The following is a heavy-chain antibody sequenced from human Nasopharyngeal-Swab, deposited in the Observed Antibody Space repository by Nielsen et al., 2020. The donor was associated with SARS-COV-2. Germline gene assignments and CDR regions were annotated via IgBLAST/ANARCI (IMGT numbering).Heavy chain of an antibody. CDR3: AKANQFFWFGQFRNDAFTS. D-gene: IGHD3-10*01. CDR1: GFTFSSYG. Sequence: GESLKISCAASGFTFSSYGMHWVRQAPGKGLEWVAVIWSDGSNKFYADSEKGRFTISRDSFKNTLYLQMDTLGPEDTAIYYCAKANQFFWFGQFRNDAFTSGAKGQWSPSLQ. CDR2: IWSDGSNK. J-gene: IGHJ3*02. V-gene: IGHV3-30*02.